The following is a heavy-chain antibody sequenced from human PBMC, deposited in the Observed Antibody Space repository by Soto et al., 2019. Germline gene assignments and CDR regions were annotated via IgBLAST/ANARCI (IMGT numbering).Heavy chain of an antibody. CDR1: GGTFSSYA. CDR3: AGRTDYYYYGMDV. D-gene: IGHD2-2*01. CDR2: IIPIFGTA. V-gene: IGHV1-69*05. J-gene: IGHJ6*02. Sequence: QVQLVQSGAEVKKPGSSVKVSCKASGGTFSSYAISWVRQAPGQGLEWMGGIIPIFGTANYAQKFQGRVTTTTDVXTSTAYMELSSLRSEDTAVYYCAGRTDYYYYGMDVWGQGTTVTVSS.